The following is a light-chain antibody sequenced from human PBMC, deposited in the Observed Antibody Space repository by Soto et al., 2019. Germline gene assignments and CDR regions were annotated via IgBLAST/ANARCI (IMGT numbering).Light chain of an antibody. V-gene: IGKV3-11*01. Sequence: EIVLTQSPSTLSLSPGERATPSCRASQSVSSYLAWYQQKPGQAPRLLIYDASNRATGIPARFSGSGSGTDFTLTISSLEPEDFAVYYCQQRSNSPGCTFGPGTKVDIK. CDR3: QQRSNSPGCT. CDR2: DAS. J-gene: IGKJ3*01. CDR1: QSVSSY.